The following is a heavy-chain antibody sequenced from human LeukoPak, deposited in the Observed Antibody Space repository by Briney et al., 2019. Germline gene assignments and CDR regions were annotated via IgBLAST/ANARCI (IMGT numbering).Heavy chain of an antibody. V-gene: IGHV3-48*01. CDR1: GFTFNTFG. CDR2: ITGSATTT. CDR3: ARDVGYRSWFDP. Sequence: PGGSLRLSCATSGFTFNTFGMHWVRQAPGKGLEWVSYITGSATTTYYADSVKGRFTISRDNGKNSQYLQMNSLRAEDTSVYYCARDVGYRSWFDPWGQGTLVIVSS. D-gene: IGHD5-18*01. J-gene: IGHJ5*02.